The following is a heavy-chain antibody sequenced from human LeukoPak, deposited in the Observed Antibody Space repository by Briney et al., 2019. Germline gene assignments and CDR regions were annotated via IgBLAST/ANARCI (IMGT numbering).Heavy chain of an antibody. D-gene: IGHD2-15*01. J-gene: IGHJ5*02. CDR3: ARGGLVVVAATANWFDP. V-gene: IGHV4-39*07. CDR2: IYYSGST. Sequence: SETLSLTCTVSGGSISSSSYYWGWVRQPPGKGLEWIGSIYYSGSTYYNPSLKSRVTISVDTSKNQFSLKLSSVTAADTAVYYCARGGLVVVAATANWFDPWGQGTLVTVSS. CDR1: GGSISSSSYY.